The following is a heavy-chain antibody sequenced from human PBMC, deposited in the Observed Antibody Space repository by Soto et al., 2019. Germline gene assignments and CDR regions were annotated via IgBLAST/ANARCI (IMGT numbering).Heavy chain of an antibody. Sequence: VGSLRLSCAASGCTFSSYSMSWFRQAPGKGLEWVSAISGSGGASYYADSVKGRFTISRDNSKNTVYLQMNSLRAEDTAVYFCASAYCSSTSCRAEYLQHWGQGTLVTVSS. V-gene: IGHV3-23*01. CDR2: ISGSGGAS. J-gene: IGHJ1*01. CDR1: GCTFSSYS. CDR3: ASAYCSSTSCRAEYLQH. D-gene: IGHD2-2*01.